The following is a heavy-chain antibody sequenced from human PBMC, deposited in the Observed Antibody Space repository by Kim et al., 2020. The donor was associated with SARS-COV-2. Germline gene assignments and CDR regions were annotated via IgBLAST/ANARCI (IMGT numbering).Heavy chain of an antibody. CDR2: ISDSGGSS. CDR3: APNPTNHYDSSGYHLGY. Sequence: GGSLRLSCVASGFTFRKYAMRWVRQAPGKGLEWVSGISDSGGSSNYADSVRGRFTISRDNSKNTLYLHMNSLRAEDTAVYHCAPNPTNHYDSSGYHLGYWGQGTLVPVSS. J-gene: IGHJ4*02. V-gene: IGHV3-23*01. CDR1: GFTFRKYA. D-gene: IGHD3-22*01.